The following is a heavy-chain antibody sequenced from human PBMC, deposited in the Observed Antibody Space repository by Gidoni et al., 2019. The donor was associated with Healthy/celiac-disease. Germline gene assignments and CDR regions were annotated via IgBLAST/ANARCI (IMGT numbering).Heavy chain of an antibody. CDR3: ARGALQVEAFPTYYFDY. CDR2: IWYDGSNK. Sequence: QVQLVESGGGVVQPGRSLRLSCAASGFTFSSYGMHWVRQAPGKGLEWVAVIWYDGSNKYYADSVKGRFTISRDNSKNTLYLQMNSLRAEDTAVYYCARGALQVEAFPTYYFDYWGQGTLVTVSS. V-gene: IGHV3-33*01. CDR1: GFTFSSYG. D-gene: IGHD1-26*01. J-gene: IGHJ4*02.